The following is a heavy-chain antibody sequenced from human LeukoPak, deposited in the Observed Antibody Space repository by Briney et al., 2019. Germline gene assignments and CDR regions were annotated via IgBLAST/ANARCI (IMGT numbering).Heavy chain of an antibody. CDR1: GFTFSSYA. Sequence: GGSLRLSCAASGFTFSSYAMSWVRQAPGKGLEWVSGISGSGGSTYYADSVKGRFTISRDNSKNTLYLRMNSLRAEDTAVYYCAKETYSSGWYYFDYWGQGALVTVSS. CDR3: AKETYSSGWYYFDY. CDR2: ISGSGGST. J-gene: IGHJ4*02. V-gene: IGHV3-23*01. D-gene: IGHD6-19*01.